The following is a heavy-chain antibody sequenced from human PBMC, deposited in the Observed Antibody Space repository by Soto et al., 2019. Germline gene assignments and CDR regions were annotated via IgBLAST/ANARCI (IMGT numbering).Heavy chain of an antibody. Sequence: PSETLSLTCTVSGGSISSSSYYWGWIRQPPGKGLEWIGYIYYSGSTNYNPSLKSRVTISVDTSKNQFSLKLSSVTAADTAVYYCARGTHYYYYGMDVWGQGTTVTVSS. J-gene: IGHJ6*02. CDR1: GGSISSSSYY. CDR3: ARGTHYYYYGMDV. V-gene: IGHV4-61*05. CDR2: IYYSGST. D-gene: IGHD1-1*01.